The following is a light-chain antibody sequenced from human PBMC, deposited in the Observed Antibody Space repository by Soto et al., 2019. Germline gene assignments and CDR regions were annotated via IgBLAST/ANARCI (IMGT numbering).Light chain of an antibody. CDR3: SSYTASSTLV. Sequence: QSALTQPASVSGSPGQSITISCTGTSSDVGRYIYVSWYQQHPGRAPKLMIYDVSNRPSGVSNRFSGSKSGNTASLTISGLQAEDEADYYCSSYTASSTLVCGGGTKLTVL. J-gene: IGLJ3*02. CDR2: DVS. CDR1: SSDVGRYIY. V-gene: IGLV2-14*01.